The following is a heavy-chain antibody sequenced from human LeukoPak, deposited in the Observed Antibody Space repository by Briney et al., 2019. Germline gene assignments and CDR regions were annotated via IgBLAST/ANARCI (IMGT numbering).Heavy chain of an antibody. D-gene: IGHD2-2*01. CDR2: IHYSGST. CDR3: ARTTEDCSSTSCYQYWFDP. V-gene: IGHV4-59*01. J-gene: IGHJ5*02. Sequence: SETLSLTCTVSGGSISSYYWSWIRQPPGKGLEWIGYIHYSGSTSYNPSLKSRVTISVDTSKNQISLKVRSATAADTAVYYCARTTEDCSSTSCYQYWFDPWGQGILVTVSS. CDR1: GGSISSYY.